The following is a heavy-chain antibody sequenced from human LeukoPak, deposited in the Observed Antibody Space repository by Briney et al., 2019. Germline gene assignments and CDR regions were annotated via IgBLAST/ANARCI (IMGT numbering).Heavy chain of an antibody. CDR1: GFTISDYV. Sequence: GGSLRLSCAASGFTISDYVMSWVRQAPGKGLEWVSAIIGSGGSTYYADSVKGRFTISRDNTKNSLYLQMNSLRAEDTAVYYCARDLGGRDGYKFSADIWGQGTMVTVSS. CDR3: ARDLGGRDGYKFSADI. CDR2: IIGSGGST. J-gene: IGHJ3*02. V-gene: IGHV3-23*01. D-gene: IGHD5-24*01.